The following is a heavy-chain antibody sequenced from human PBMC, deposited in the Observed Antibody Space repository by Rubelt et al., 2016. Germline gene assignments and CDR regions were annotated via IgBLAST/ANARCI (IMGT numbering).Heavy chain of an antibody. V-gene: IGHV7-4-1*02. D-gene: IGHD6-13*01. CDR3: ARDPSSWQGWLL. Sequence: QVQLVQSGSELKKPGASVKVSCKASGYTFTSYAMNWVRQAPGQGLEWMGWINTNTGNPTYAQGFTGRFFYSLDTSVTPAYLQISSLKAEDTAVYYCARDPSSWQGWLLWGQGTLVTVSS. CDR1: GYTFTSYA. CDR2: INTNTGNP. J-gene: IGHJ4*02.